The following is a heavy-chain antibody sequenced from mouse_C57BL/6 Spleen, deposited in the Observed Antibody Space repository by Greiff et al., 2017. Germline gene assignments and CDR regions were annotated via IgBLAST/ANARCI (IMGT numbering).Heavy chain of an antibody. CDR3: TTFSSGYVGFAY. Sequence: EVKLVESGAELVRPGASVKLSCTASGFNIKDDYMHWVKQRPEQGLEWIGWIDPENGDTEYASKFQGKATITADTSSNTAYLQLSSLTSEDTAVYYCTTFSSGYVGFAYWGQGTLVTVSA. CDR1: GFNIKDDY. D-gene: IGHD3-2*02. CDR2: IDPENGDT. V-gene: IGHV14-4*01. J-gene: IGHJ3*01.